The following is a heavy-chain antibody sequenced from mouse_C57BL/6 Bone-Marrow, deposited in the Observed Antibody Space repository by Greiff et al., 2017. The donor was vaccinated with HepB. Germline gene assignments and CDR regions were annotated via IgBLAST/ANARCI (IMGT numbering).Heavy chain of an antibody. Sequence: EVQLQESGPGLVKPSQSLSLTCSVTGYSITSGYYWNWIRQFPGNKLEWMGYISYDGSNNYNPSLKNRISITRDTSKNQFFLKLNSVTTEDTATYYCARADYGSPMDYWGQGTSVTVSS. D-gene: IGHD1-1*01. V-gene: IGHV3-6*01. CDR1: GYSITSGYY. CDR2: ISYDGSN. CDR3: ARADYGSPMDY. J-gene: IGHJ4*01.